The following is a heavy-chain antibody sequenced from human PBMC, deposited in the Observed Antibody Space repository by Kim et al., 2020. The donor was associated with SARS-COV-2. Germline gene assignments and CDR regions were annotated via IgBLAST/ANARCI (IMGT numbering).Heavy chain of an antibody. J-gene: IGHJ4*02. V-gene: IGHV1-69*13. D-gene: IGHD2-21*02. Sequence: SVKVSCKSSGGTFSNYAFTWVRQAPGQGLEWVGTILPIFAAPNYAQKFQGRVTITADEFTTTAYLDVTTLTSDDTAVYYCAIGGAMTETLWGQGTLVTVSS. CDR3: AIGGAMTETL. CDR1: GGTFSNYA. CDR2: ILPIFAAP.